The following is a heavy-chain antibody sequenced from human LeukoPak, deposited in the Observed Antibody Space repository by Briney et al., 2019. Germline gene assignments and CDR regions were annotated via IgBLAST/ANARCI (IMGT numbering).Heavy chain of an antibody. CDR2: ITWNSGSI. V-gene: IGHV3-9*01. D-gene: IGHD4-17*01. Sequence: PGGSLRLSCVASGFTFDDYAMHWVRQAPGKGLEWVSGITWNSGSIGYADSVKGRFTISRDNAKNSLYLQTNSLRAEDTALYYCAKDNSDYGDRGGLFDYWGQGALVTVSS. CDR1: GFTFDDYA. J-gene: IGHJ4*02. CDR3: AKDNSDYGDRGGLFDY.